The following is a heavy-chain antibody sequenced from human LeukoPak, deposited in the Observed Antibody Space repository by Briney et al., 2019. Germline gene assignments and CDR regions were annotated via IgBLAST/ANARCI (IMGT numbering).Heavy chain of an antibody. CDR2: IYYSGST. J-gene: IGHJ6*03. V-gene: IGHV4-39*07. CDR3: ARRYTERDRVRTAAVSYYYQYMDG. Sequence: PSETLSLTCTVSGGSISSSSYYWGWIRQPPGKGLEWIGSIYYSGSTYYNPSLKSRVTISVDTSKNQFSLKLSSVTAADTAVYLRARRYTERDRVRTAAVSYYYQYMDGWGKGTTVTVSS. CDR1: GGSISSSSYY. D-gene: IGHD2-2*01.